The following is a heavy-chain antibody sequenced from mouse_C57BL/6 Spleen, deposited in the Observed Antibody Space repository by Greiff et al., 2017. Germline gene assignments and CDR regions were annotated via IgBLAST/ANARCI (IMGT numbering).Heavy chain of an antibody. V-gene: IGHV14-2*01. CDR3: ARGTGGNYGDLDY. CDR1: GFNIKDYY. D-gene: IGHD2-1*01. CDR2: FAPEDGDT. Sequence: EVPLQQSGAELVTPGASVKLSCTASGFNIKDYYMHWVKQRSEQGLEWIGRFAPEDGDTIYAPKFQGKATITADTSSNTAYLQLSSLTSEDTAVYYCARGTGGNYGDLDYWGQGTTLTVSS. J-gene: IGHJ2*01.